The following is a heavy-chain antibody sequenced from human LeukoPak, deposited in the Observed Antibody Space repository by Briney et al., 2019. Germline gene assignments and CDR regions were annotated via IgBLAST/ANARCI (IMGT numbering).Heavy chain of an antibody. CDR2: IRSKANSFVK. J-gene: IGHJ4*02. V-gene: IGHV3-73*01. CDR3: AGIDSSGHYYVNY. D-gene: IGHD3-22*01. CDR1: GLAFSGSA. Sequence: GGSLRLSCAASGLAFSGSAIHWVRQASGKGLEWVGRIRSKANSFVKTYAASLEGRFTISRDDSSNTAYLQMNSLKTEDTAVYYCAGIDSSGHYYVNYWGQGTLVTVSS.